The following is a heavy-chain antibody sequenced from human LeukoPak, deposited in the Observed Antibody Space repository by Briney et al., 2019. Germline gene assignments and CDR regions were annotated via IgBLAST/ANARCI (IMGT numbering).Heavy chain of an antibody. Sequence: GGSLRLSCAASGFTFSTYAMSWIRQAPGKGLEWVSYISSSSSYTNYADSVKGRFTISRDNAKNSLYLQMNSLRAEDTAVYYCARDSVMVVAATYDYWGQGTLVTVSS. CDR2: ISSSSSYT. CDR1: GFTFSTYA. D-gene: IGHD2-15*01. V-gene: IGHV3-11*05. CDR3: ARDSVMVVAATYDY. J-gene: IGHJ4*02.